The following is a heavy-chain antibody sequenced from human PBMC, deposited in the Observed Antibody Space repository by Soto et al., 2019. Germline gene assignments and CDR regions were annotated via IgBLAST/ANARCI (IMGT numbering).Heavy chain of an antibody. V-gene: IGHV1-46*01. D-gene: IGHD6-13*01. CDR3: ATKVAALDSAEYFQH. J-gene: IGHJ1*01. CDR2: INPSGGST. Sequence: ASVKVSSKASGYTFTSYYMHWVRQAPGQGLEWMGIINPSGGSTSYAQKFQGRVTMTRNTLSLQMNSLRVEDTAVYYCATKVAALDSAEYFQHWGQGTLVTVSS. CDR1: GYTFTSYY.